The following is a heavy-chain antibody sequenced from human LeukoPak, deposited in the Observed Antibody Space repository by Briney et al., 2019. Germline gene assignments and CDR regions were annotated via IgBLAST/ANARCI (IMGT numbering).Heavy chain of an antibody. V-gene: IGHV4-34*01. CDR2: INHSGST. D-gene: IGHD5-12*01. J-gene: IGHJ5*02. Sequence: SETLSLTCAVYGGSFSGYNWSWIRQPPGKGLEWIGEINHSGSTNYKPSLKGRVTISVDTSKNPFSLMLSSVTAADTAVYYCARALGSYSGYDSYWFDPWGQGTLVTVSS. CDR3: ARALGSYSGYDSYWFDP. CDR1: GGSFSGYN.